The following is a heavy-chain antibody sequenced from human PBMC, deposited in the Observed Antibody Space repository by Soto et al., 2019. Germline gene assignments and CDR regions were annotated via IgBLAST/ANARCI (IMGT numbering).Heavy chain of an antibody. J-gene: IGHJ3*01. Sequence: EVQLLQSGGGLVQPGGSVRLTCTASGFTFSRQSMGWVRQAPGKGLEWVSSISDTGGTPFYADSVRGRFIISRDNSKDTLHLQMNSLRPEDTALYFCARAYYVDSSGWDDAYDFWGRGTTVIVSP. V-gene: IGHV3-23*01. CDR2: ISDTGGTP. CDR3: ARAYYVDSSGWDDAYDF. D-gene: IGHD6-25*01. CDR1: GFTFSRQS.